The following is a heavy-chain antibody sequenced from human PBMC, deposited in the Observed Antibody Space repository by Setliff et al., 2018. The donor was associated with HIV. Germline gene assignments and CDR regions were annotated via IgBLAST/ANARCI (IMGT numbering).Heavy chain of an antibody. D-gene: IGHD3-10*01. J-gene: IGHJ3*01. Sequence: SETLSLTCSVSGASISRRYLSWIRQSPGKGLEWIGHVYYSGTTKYSPSLQSRVTMSVDTSKNQVSLRLRSLSAADTAVYYCARDVTLITHDALDLWGQGTMVTV. CDR1: GASISRRY. CDR3: ARDVTLITHDALDL. V-gene: IGHV4-59*11. CDR2: VYYSGTT.